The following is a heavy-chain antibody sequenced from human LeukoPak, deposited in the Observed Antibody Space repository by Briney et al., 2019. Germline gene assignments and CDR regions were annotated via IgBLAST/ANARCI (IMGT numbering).Heavy chain of an antibody. CDR1: GFTFSAYA. CDR3: AKDRITIFDAIIRGLLCMDV. D-gene: IGHD3-9*01. J-gene: IGHJ6*02. Sequence: GGSLRLSCEASGFTFSAYAMSWVRQAPGKGLEWVSTISGSGGGTYYADSVKGRFTVSRDNSKNTLYLEMNSLRAGDTAVYYCAKDRITIFDAIIRGLLCMDVWGQGTTVTVSS. V-gene: IGHV3-23*01. CDR2: ISGSGGGT.